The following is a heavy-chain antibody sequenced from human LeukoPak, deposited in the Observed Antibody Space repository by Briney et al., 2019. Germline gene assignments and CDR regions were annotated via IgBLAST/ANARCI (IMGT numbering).Heavy chain of an antibody. CDR3: ARDSKRWLQLVTYFDL. J-gene: IGHJ2*01. CDR1: GFTFSSFW. Sequence: PGGSLRLSCAASGFTFSSFWMSWVRQAPGKGLEWVANIKQDGSEKYYVDSVKGRFAISRDNAKNSLYLQMNSLRDEDTAVYYCARDSKRWLQLVTYFDLWGRGTLVTVSS. CDR2: IKQDGSEK. D-gene: IGHD5-24*01. V-gene: IGHV3-7*01.